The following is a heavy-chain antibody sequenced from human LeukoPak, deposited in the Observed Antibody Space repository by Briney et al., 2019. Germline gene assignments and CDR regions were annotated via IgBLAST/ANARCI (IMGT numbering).Heavy chain of an antibody. V-gene: IGHV4-34*01. CDR1: GGSFSGYY. CDR2: INHSGST. D-gene: IGHD3-9*01. Sequence: NPSETLSLTCAVYGGSFSGYYWSWIRQPPGKGLDWIGEINHSGSTNYNPSLKSRVTISVDTSKNQFSLKLSSVTAADTAVYYCARSPRYYDILTALGYYYYGMDVWGKGTTVTVSS. CDR3: ARSPRYYDILTALGYYYYGMDV. J-gene: IGHJ6*04.